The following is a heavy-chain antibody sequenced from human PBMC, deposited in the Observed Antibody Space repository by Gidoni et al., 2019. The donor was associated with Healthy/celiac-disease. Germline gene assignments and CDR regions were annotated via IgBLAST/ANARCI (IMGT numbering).Heavy chain of an antibody. V-gene: IGHV1-69*08. CDR2: IIPILGIA. CDR1: GGTFRSYT. D-gene: IGHD4-17*01. J-gene: IGHJ3*02. CDR3: ARDPGTVTTYAFDI. Sequence: QVQLVQSGAEVKTPGSSVKVSCKASGGTFRSYTISWVRQAPGQGLEWRGRIIPILGIANYAQKFQGRVTITADKSTSTAYMELSSLRSDDTAVYYCARDPGTVTTYAFDIWGQGTMVTVSS.